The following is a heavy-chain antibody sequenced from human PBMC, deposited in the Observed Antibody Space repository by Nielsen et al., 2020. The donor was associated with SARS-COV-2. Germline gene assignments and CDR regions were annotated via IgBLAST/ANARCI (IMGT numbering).Heavy chain of an antibody. CDR2: ISGFNGNT. CDR1: GYTFSNFG. V-gene: IGHV1-18*01. Sequence: ASVKVSCKASGYTFSNFGLSWVRQAPGRGLEWIGWISGFNGNTNYLQKFKGRVTMTTHSSTGTVYMELGSLRADDTAIYYCARWRTYGNGWGFWGQGTLVTVSS. J-gene: IGHJ4*02. D-gene: IGHD6-19*01. CDR3: ARWRTYGNGWGF.